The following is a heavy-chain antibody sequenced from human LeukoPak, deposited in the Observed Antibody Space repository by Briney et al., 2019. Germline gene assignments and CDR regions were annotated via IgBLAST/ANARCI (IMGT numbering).Heavy chain of an antibody. Sequence: GGSLRLSCAASGFTFSSYAVHWVRQAPGKGLEWVAVISYDGSNEYYVDSVKGRFTVSRDNSKNTLYLQMNSLRTEDTAVYYCAREVCSSSSCLYYFDYWGQGTLVTVSS. D-gene: IGHD2-2*01. J-gene: IGHJ4*02. CDR1: GFTFSSYA. CDR3: AREVCSSSSCLYYFDY. V-gene: IGHV3-30*04. CDR2: ISYDGSNE.